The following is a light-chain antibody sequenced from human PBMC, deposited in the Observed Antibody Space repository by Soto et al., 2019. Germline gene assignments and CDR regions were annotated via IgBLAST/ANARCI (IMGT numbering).Light chain of an antibody. CDR3: SSYSSSSIPYV. CDR1: SSDVGDYTY. J-gene: IGLJ1*01. V-gene: IGLV2-14*01. Sequence: QPVLTQPASVSGSPGQSITISCTGSSSDVGDYTYVSWYQQHPGKAPKLMIYDVANRPSGVSHRFSGSKSGNTASLTISGLQAEDEADYYCSSYSSSSIPYVFGTGTKLTVL. CDR2: DVA.